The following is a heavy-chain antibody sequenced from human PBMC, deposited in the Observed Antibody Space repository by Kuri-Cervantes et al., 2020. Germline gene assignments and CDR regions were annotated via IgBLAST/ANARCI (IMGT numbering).Heavy chain of an antibody. D-gene: IGHD3-22*01. J-gene: IGHJ3*02. CDR2: FLWRSGLV. Sequence: SLKISCEVSGFTSGDFGMHWVRQVPGKGLEWVSGFLWRSGLVDYADSVKGRFTISRDNAKNSLYLQMNGLRAEDTALYYCAKDLGIVVVKDAFDIWGQGTMVTVSS. CDR3: AKDLGIVVVKDAFDI. CDR1: GFTSGDFG. V-gene: IGHV3-9*02.